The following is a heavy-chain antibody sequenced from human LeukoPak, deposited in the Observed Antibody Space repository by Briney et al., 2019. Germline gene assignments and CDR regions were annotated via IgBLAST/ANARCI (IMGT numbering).Heavy chain of an antibody. CDR1: GFTFTAHS. CDR2: MTSAGVT. Sequence: GGSLRLSCAASGFTFTAHSMNWVRQAPGQGLEWIAYMTSAGVTRYGDSVQGRFTISRDNGMQSAYLQMISLRVEDTAVYNCTRDGGSSGFDFDYWGQGVLVTVFS. V-gene: IGHV3-21*01. D-gene: IGHD5-12*01. J-gene: IGHJ4*02. CDR3: TRDGGSSGFDFDY.